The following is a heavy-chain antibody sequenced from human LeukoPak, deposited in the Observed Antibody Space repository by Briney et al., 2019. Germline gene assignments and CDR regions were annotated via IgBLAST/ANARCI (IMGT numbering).Heavy chain of an antibody. CDR1: GFTFSTYW. J-gene: IGHJ4*02. V-gene: IGHV3-7*03. CDR2: IRRDGDVE. Sequence: GGSLRLSCVGSGFTFSTYWMTWVRQAPGKGLEWVANIRRDGDVEHYADSVRGRFTVSRDNAKNSLYLQMNSLRAEDTALYYCAKDLEYSGSYYFDYWGQGTLVTVSS. CDR3: AKDLEYSGSYYFDY. D-gene: IGHD1-26*01.